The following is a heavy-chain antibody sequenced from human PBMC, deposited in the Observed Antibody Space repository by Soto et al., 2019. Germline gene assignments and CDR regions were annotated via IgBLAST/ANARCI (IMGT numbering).Heavy chain of an antibody. J-gene: IGHJ4*02. CDR3: VRVGVVARPY. CDR1: GLSFSKFE. V-gene: IGHV3-48*03. Sequence: SGGSLRLSCEVSGLSFSKFEMTWVRQAPGKGLEWVSSISSDGTTIYYADSVQGRFTISRDNEKNSLYLQMNSLKGEDTATYYCVRVGVVARPYWGQGTQVTVYS. D-gene: IGHD2-21*01. CDR2: ISSDGTTI.